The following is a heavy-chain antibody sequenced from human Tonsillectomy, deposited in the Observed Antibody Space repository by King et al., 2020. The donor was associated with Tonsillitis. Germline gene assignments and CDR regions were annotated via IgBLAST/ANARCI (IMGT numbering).Heavy chain of an antibody. CDR3: ARGHAYGDFDTDY. D-gene: IGHD4-17*01. V-gene: IGHV1-2*02. Sequence: VQLVESGAEVKKPGASVKVSCKASGYTFTGYYMHWVRQAPGQGLEWMGWINPNSGGTNYAQKFQGRVTMTRDTSISTAYMELSRLRSDDTAIYYCARGHAYGDFDTDYWGQGTLVTVSS. CDR2: INPNSGGT. J-gene: IGHJ4*02. CDR1: GYTFTGYY.